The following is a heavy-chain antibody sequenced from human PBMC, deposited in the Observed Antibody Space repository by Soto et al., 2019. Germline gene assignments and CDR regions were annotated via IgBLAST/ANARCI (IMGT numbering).Heavy chain of an antibody. CDR3: TRSPPGVAGRYYFDF. V-gene: IGHV3-33*01. J-gene: IGHJ4*02. D-gene: IGHD6-6*01. Sequence: QVQLVESGGGVVQPGRSLRLSCAASGFAFSSYGMHWVRQTPGKGLEWVALIWYDGSNQYYADSVKGRFTISRDNSKNTLYLQMHSLRVEDTAVYFCTRSPPGVAGRYYFDFWGQGTLVTVSS. CDR1: GFAFSSYG. CDR2: IWYDGSNQ.